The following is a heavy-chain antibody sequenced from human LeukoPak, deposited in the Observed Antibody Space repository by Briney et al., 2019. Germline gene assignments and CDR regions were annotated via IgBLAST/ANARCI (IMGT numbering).Heavy chain of an antibody. CDR1: GFTFSTYS. Sequence: GGSLRPSCAASGFTFSTYSMTWVRQAPGKGLVWVSRIKSDGSSTTYADSVKGRFTISRDNAKNTLYLEMNSLRAEDTAVYYCARGPYSSNWYVDYWGQGTLVTVAS. CDR3: ARGPYSSNWYVDY. CDR2: IKSDGSST. D-gene: IGHD6-13*01. V-gene: IGHV3-74*01. J-gene: IGHJ4*02.